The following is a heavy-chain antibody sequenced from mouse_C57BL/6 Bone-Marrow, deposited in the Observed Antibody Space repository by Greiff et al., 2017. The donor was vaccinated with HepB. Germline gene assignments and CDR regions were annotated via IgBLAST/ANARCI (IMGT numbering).Heavy chain of an antibody. J-gene: IGHJ3*01. V-gene: IGHV2-2*01. CDR3: ARKSNGSWFAY. Sequence: VQLQQSGPGLVQPSQSLSITCTVSGFSLTSYGVHWVRQSPGKGLEWLGVIWSGGSTDYNAAFISRLSISKDNSKSQVFFKMNSLQADDTAIYYCARKSNGSWFAYWGQGTLVTVSA. D-gene: IGHD2-5*01. CDR1: GFSLTSYG. CDR2: IWSGGST.